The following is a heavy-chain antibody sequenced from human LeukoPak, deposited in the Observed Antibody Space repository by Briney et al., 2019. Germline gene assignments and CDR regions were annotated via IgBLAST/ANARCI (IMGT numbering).Heavy chain of an antibody. D-gene: IGHD5-18*01. CDR3: ARVGYSYSTNDWSRTGLWGDPTKYHYYIDV. V-gene: IGHV4-34*01. Sequence: SETLSLTCAVYGGSFSDYSWTWIRQPPGKGLEWIGEINQSGGTNHNPSLMSRVIMSVDTSKNQISLKVNSVTAADTAVYYCARVGYSYSTNDWSRTGLWGDPTKYHYYIDVWGKGTTVTVSS. CDR1: GGSFSDYS. J-gene: IGHJ6*03. CDR2: INQSGGT.